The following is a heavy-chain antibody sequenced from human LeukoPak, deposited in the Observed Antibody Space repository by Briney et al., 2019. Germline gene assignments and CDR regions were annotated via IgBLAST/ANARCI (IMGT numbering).Heavy chain of an antibody. CDR2: INPSGGST. J-gene: IGHJ6*02. V-gene: IGHV1-46*01. Sequence: ASVKVSCKASGYTFTGYYMHWVRQAPGQGLEWMGIINPSGGSTSYAQKFQGRVTMTRDTSTSTVYMELSSLRSEDTAVYYCARVGYSYYGMDVWGQGTTVTVSS. CDR1: GYTFTGYY. D-gene: IGHD6-13*01. CDR3: ARVGYSYYGMDV.